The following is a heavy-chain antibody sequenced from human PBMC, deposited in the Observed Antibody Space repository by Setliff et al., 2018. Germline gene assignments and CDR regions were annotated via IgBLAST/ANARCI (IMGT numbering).Heavy chain of an antibody. CDR2: VYYSGAT. CDR1: GDSISAAS. CDR3: ARGGTYRYFDY. V-gene: IGHV4-59*01. J-gene: IGHJ4*02. Sequence: PSETLSLTCNVSGDSISAASIMAWIRQPPGKGLEFIGYVYYSGATKYNPSLKGRVTMSVDTSKTQFSLKLNSMTTADTAVYYCARGGTYRYFDYWGQGALVTVSS.